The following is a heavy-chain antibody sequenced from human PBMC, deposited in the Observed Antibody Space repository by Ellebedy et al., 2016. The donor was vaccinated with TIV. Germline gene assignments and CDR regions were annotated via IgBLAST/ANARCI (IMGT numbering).Heavy chain of an antibody. Sequence: GGSLRLSCAASGFTFSSYSMNWVRQAPGKGLEWVSYISSSSSTIYYADSVKGRFTISRDNAKNSLYLQMNSLRAEDTAIYYCAKELVHAIHGFDIWGQGTMVSVSS. D-gene: IGHD2-8*02. CDR1: GFTFSSYS. CDR3: AKELVHAIHGFDI. CDR2: ISSSSSTI. J-gene: IGHJ3*02. V-gene: IGHV3-48*04.